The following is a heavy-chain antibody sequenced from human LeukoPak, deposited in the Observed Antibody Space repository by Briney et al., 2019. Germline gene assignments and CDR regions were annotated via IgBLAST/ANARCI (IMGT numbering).Heavy chain of an antibody. CDR2: IYSGGST. V-gene: IGHV3-66*01. D-gene: IGHD2-2*01. CDR1: GFTVSSNY. Sequence: GGSLRLSCAASGFTVSSNYMSWVRQAPGKGLEWVSVIYSGGSTYYADSVKGRFTISRDNSKNTLYLQMNSLRAEDTAVYYCAISGCSSTSCSTNYYGMDVWGQGTTATVSS. J-gene: IGHJ6*02. CDR3: AISGCSSTSCSTNYYGMDV.